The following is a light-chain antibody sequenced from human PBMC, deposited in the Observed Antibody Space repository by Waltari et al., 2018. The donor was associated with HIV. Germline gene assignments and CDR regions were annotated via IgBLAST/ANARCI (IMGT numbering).Light chain of an antibody. V-gene: IGLV1-44*01. CDR3: AAWDDSLNGFV. CDR1: SSNIGSNT. CDR2: SNN. J-gene: IGLJ2*01. Sequence: QSVLTQSPSASGTPGQRVTISCSGSSSNIGSNTVNWYQQLPGTAPKLLIYSNNQRPSGVPDRFSGSKSGTSASLAISGLQSEEEADYYRAAWDDSLNGFVFGGGTKLTVL.